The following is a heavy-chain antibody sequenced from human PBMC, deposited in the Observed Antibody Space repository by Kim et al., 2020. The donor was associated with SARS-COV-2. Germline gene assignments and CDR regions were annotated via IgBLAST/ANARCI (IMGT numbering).Heavy chain of an antibody. Sequence: SVKVSCKASGGTFSSYAISWVRQAPGQGLEWMGGIILIFGTANYAQKFQGRVTITADESTSTAYMELSSLRSEDTAVYYCARRGEYSYGRNWYFDLWGRGTLVTVSS. V-gene: IGHV1-69*13. D-gene: IGHD5-18*01. CDR3: ARRGEYSYGRNWYFDL. J-gene: IGHJ2*01. CDR1: GGTFSSYA. CDR2: IILIFGTA.